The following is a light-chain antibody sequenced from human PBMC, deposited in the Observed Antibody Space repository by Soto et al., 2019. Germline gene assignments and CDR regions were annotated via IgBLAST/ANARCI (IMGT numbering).Light chain of an antibody. V-gene: IGLV2-11*01. CDR1: SSDVGGHNY. CDR3: CSFAGTTSFV. Sequence: QSVLTQPRSVSGSPGQSVTISCTGTSSDVGGHNYVSWYQQHPGKAPKLIIFDVTKRPSGVPDRFSASRTGNTASLTISGLQAEDEADYYCCSFAGTTSFVFGTGTKVTVL. J-gene: IGLJ1*01. CDR2: DVT.